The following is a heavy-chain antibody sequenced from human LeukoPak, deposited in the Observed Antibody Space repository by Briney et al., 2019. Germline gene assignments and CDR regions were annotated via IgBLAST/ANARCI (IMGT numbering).Heavy chain of an antibody. Sequence: GGSLRLSCVASGFTFSNYWMNWLRQTPGKGLEWVANINQDGSEKYYVDSVKGRFTISRDNAKNSLYLQMNSLRAEDTAVYYCARWYYNFWSGSTNYYFDYWGQGTLVTVSS. CDR1: GFTFSNYW. V-gene: IGHV3-7*01. D-gene: IGHD3-3*01. CDR3: ARWYYNFWSGSTNYYFDY. CDR2: INQDGSEK. J-gene: IGHJ4*02.